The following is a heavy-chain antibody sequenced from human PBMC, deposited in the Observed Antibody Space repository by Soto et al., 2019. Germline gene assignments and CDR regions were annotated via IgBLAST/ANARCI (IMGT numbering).Heavy chain of an antibody. V-gene: IGHV1-8*01. CDR3: AKSLQSPFDY. Sequence: ASVKVSCKASGYTFTSYDINWVRQATGQGLEWMGWMNPNSGNTDYAQKVQGRVTMTRNTSISTAYMELSSLRSEDTAVYYCAKSLQSPFDYWGQGTLVTVSS. CDR1: GYTFTSYD. CDR2: MNPNSGNT. J-gene: IGHJ4*02. D-gene: IGHD4-4*01.